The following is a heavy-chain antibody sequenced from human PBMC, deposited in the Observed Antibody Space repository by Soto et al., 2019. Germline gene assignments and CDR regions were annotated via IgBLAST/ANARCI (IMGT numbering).Heavy chain of an antibody. V-gene: IGHV4-39*07. CDR3: ARAEIEVLRFFYGFSDGLGPYYMDV. CDR2: IYYLGNT. Sequence: SETLSLTCTVSGGSISSSSSYWGWIRQPPGKGLEGVGSIYYLGNTYYNPSLGGRVSISVDTSKNQFSLTLSSVTAADTAVYYCARAEIEVLRFFYGFSDGLGPYYMDVWGKGTTVTVSS. J-gene: IGHJ6*03. CDR1: GGSISSSSSY. D-gene: IGHD3-3*01.